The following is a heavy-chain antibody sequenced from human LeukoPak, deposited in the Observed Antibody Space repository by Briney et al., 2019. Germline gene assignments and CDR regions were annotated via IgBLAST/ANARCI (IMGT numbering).Heavy chain of an antibody. V-gene: IGHV3-23*01. CDR1: GFTFSNYG. D-gene: IGHD3-10*01. J-gene: IGHJ6*03. CDR3: AKEGFGELLNYYYYMDV. Sequence: GGSLRLSCAASGFTFSNYGMSWVRQAPGKGLEWVSAISGSGGSTYYADSVKGRFTISRDNSKNTLYLQMNSLRAEDTAIYYCAKEGFGELLNYYYYMDVWGKGTTVTISS. CDR2: ISGSGGST.